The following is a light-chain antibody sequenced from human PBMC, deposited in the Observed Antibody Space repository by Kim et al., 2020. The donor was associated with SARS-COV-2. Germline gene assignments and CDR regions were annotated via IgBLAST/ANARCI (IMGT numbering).Light chain of an antibody. Sequence: ASVGDRVTITCRASQSIYSYLAWYQQKPGNVPKILIYKASTLESGVPSRFSGSESGTEFTLTISSLQPDDFATYYCHQFYTYPITFGQGTRLEIK. CDR1: QSIYSY. J-gene: IGKJ5*01. V-gene: IGKV1-5*03. CDR2: KAS. CDR3: HQFYTYPIT.